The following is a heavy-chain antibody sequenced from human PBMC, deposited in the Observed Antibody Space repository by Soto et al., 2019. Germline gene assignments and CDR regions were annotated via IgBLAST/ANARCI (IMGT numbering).Heavy chain of an antibody. D-gene: IGHD4-17*01. V-gene: IGHV4-31*03. CDR1: GGSISSGGYY. CDR3: AREADYGDYGAWFDP. CDR2: IYYSGST. Sequence: QVQLQESGPGLVKPSQTLSLTCTVSGGSISSGGYYWSWIRQHPGKGLEWIGYIYYSGSTYYNPSLKRRVTRSVDTSQNQFSMKLSSVTAADTAVYYCAREADYGDYGAWFDPWGQGTLVTVSS. J-gene: IGHJ5*02.